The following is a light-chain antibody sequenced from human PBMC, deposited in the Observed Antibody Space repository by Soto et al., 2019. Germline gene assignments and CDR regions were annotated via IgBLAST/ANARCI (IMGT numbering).Light chain of an antibody. V-gene: IGKV3-20*01. CDR3: QQYGSSPWT. CDR2: GAS. CDR1: QSVSSSY. Sequence: EIVLTQSPGTLSLSPGERATLSCRASQSVSSSYLAWYQQKPGQAPRPLIYGASSRASGIPDRFSGRGSGTDFTLTIIRLEPEDFAVYYCQQYGSSPWTFGKGTKVEIK. J-gene: IGKJ1*01.